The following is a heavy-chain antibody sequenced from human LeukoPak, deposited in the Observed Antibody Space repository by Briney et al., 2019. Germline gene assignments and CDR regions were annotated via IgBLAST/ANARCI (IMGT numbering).Heavy chain of an antibody. CDR3: ARGRVGMDV. Sequence: SETLSLTCAVYGGSFSGYYWSWIRQPPGKGLEWIGEINHSGSTNYNPPLKSRVTISVDTSKNQFSLKLSSVTAADTAVYYCARGRVGMDVWGQGTTVTVSS. CDR2: INHSGST. V-gene: IGHV4-34*01. CDR1: GGSFSGYY. J-gene: IGHJ6*02.